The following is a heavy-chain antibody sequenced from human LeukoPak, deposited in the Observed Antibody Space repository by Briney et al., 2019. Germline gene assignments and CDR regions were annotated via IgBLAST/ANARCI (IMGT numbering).Heavy chain of an antibody. D-gene: IGHD6-13*01. CDR2: IGGDGI. V-gene: IGHV3-23*01. Sequence: GGSLRLSCVASGFTFSNYAMGWVRQAPGKGLARVSGIGGDGIFYTDSVRGRFTISRDNSKNTLSLQMNSLRADDTAVYYCVKELAAAGNPAFDSWGQGIVVTVSS. CDR3: VKELAAAGNPAFDS. CDR1: GFTFSNYA. J-gene: IGHJ4*02.